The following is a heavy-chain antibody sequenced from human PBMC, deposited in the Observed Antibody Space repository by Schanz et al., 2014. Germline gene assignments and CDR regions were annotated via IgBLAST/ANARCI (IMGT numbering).Heavy chain of an antibody. D-gene: IGHD5-18*01. CDR2: ISAYNGNT. V-gene: IGHV1-18*01. CDR3: TRGGYSYALSAFDI. CDR1: GYTFTSYG. J-gene: IGHJ3*02. Sequence: QVQLVQSGTEVKKPGASVKVSCKASGYTFTSYGINWVRQAPGQGLEWMGWISAYNGNTNYAQKLQGRVTMTTDTSTSTAYMDLRSLRSDDTALYYCTRGGYSYALSAFDIWGQGTMXTVSS.